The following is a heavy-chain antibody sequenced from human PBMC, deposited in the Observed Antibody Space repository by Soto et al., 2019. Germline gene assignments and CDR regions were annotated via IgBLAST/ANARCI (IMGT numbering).Heavy chain of an antibody. D-gene: IGHD5-18*01. CDR2: ISGSGGST. CDR1: GFTFSSYA. CDR3: ANELNSYGVPFDY. V-gene: IGHV3-23*01. Sequence: LRLSCAASGFTFSSYAMSWVRQAPGKGLEWVSAISGSGGSTYYADSVKGRFTISRDNSKNTLYLQMNSLRAEDTAVYYCANELNSYGVPFDYWGQGTLVTVSS. J-gene: IGHJ4*02.